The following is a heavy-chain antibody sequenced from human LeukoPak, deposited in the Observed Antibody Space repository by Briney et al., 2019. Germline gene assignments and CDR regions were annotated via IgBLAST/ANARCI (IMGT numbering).Heavy chain of an antibody. CDR1: GFTFSNYE. J-gene: IGHJ3*02. CDR2: ISNSASTI. V-gene: IGHV3-48*03. D-gene: IGHD5-24*01. Sequence: PGGSLRLSCAASGFTFSNYEMNWVRQAPGKGLEWVSYISNSASTIYYADSVKGRFTISRDIAKNSLYLQMNSLRAEDTAVYSCARGRDGYNSGAFDIWGQGTMVTVSS. CDR3: ARGRDGYNSGAFDI.